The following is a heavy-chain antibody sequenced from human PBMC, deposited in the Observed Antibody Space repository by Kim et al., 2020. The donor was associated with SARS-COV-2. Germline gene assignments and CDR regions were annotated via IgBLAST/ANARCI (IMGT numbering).Heavy chain of an antibody. J-gene: IGHJ4*02. Sequence: GGSLRLSCAASGFTFSSYSMNWVRQAPGKGLEWVSYISSSSSTIYYADSVKGRFTISRDNAKNSLYLQLNSLRAEDAAVYYCARGVGIAVAGRIGYFDYWGQGTLVTVSS. CDR1: GFTFSSYS. D-gene: IGHD6-19*01. V-gene: IGHV3-48*04. CDR2: ISSSSSTI. CDR3: ARGVGIAVAGRIGYFDY.